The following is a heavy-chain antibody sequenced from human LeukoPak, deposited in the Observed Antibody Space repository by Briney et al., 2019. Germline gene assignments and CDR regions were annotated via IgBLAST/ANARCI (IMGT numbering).Heavy chain of an antibody. J-gene: IGHJ6*02. V-gene: IGHV3-30-3*01. CDR1: GFTLSSYA. D-gene: IGHD6-19*01. CDR2: ISYDGSNK. Sequence: PGGSLRLSCAASGFTLSSYAMHWVSQAPGKGLEWEAVISYDGSNKYYADSVKDRLSISRDNSKNTLYLQMNSLRAQDTAVYYCAGDRAGSSFYYYSIDFWGQGTTVTVSS. CDR3: AGDRAGSSFYYYSIDF.